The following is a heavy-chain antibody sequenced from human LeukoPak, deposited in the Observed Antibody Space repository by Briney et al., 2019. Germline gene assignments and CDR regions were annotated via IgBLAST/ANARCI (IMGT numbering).Heavy chain of an antibody. Sequence: GGSLRLSCAASGFTFSSYGMHRVRQAPGKGLEWVAVISYDGSNKYYADSVKGRFTISRDNSKNTLYLQMNSLRAEDTAVYYCAKAAVATGYFDYWGQGTLVTVSS. D-gene: IGHD5-12*01. V-gene: IGHV3-30*18. CDR1: GFTFSSYG. CDR3: AKAAVATGYFDY. J-gene: IGHJ4*02. CDR2: ISYDGSNK.